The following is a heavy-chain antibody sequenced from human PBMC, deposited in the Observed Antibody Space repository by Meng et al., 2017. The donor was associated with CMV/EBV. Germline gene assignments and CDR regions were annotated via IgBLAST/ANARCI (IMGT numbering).Heavy chain of an antibody. CDR3: VGGIVVVPAAIHYYYYGMDV. CDR1: GFTFSSYW. J-gene: IGHJ6*02. V-gene: IGHV3-74*01. Sequence: GESLKISCAASGFTFSSYWMYWVRQAPGKGLVWVSRIKSDGSSTTYADSVKGRFTISRDNAKNTLYLQMNSLGADDTGVYYCVGGIVVVPAAIHYYYYGMDVWGQGTTVTVSS. CDR2: IKSDGSST. D-gene: IGHD2-2*01.